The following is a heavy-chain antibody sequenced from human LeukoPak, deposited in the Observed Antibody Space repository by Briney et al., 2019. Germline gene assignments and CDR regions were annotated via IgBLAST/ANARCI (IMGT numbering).Heavy chain of an antibody. J-gene: IGHJ6*02. Sequence: GGSLRLSCAASGFTFSSYGMHWVRQAPGKGLEWVAVISYDGSNKYYADSVKGRFTISRDNSKNTLYLQMNSLRAEDTAVYYCAKHMREPGYYYGMDVWGQGTTVTVSS. CDR1: GFTFSSYG. D-gene: IGHD2-2*01. V-gene: IGHV3-30*18. CDR3: AKHMREPGYYYGMDV. CDR2: ISYDGSNK.